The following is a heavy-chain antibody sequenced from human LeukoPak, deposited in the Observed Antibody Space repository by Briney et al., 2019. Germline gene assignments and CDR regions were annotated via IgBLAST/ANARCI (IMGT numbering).Heavy chain of an antibody. CDR2: IKSKTDGGTT. Sequence: PGGSLRLSCAASGFTFSNAWMSWVRQAPGKGLEWVGRIKSKTDGGTTDYAAPVKGRFTISRDDSKNTLYLQMNSLKTEDTAVYYCTTDFGCYLHYYYYYYMDVWGKGTTVTVSS. J-gene: IGHJ6*03. CDR1: GFTFSNAW. D-gene: IGHD1-26*01. CDR3: TTDFGCYLHYYYYYYMDV. V-gene: IGHV3-15*01.